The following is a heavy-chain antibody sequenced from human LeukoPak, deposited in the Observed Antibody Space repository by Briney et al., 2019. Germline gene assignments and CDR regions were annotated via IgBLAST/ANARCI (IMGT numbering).Heavy chain of an antibody. CDR1: GYTFASYD. D-gene: IGHD3-10*01. J-gene: IGHJ4*02. Sequence: ASVKVSCNASGYTFASYDINWVRQATGQGLEWRGWRNPNSGNTGYAQKFQGRVTITRDTSASTAYMELSSLRSEDTAVYYCARDLITYGSGSYQWGQGTLVTVSS. CDR3: ARDLITYGSGSYQ. CDR2: RNPNSGNT. V-gene: IGHV1-8*01.